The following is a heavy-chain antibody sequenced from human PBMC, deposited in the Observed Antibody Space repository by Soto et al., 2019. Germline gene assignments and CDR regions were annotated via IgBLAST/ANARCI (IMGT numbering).Heavy chain of an antibody. CDR1: GFTFSSYS. V-gene: IGHV3-21*01. D-gene: IGHD3-16*01. Sequence: GGSLRLSCVASGFTFSSYSMNWVRQAPGKGLEWVSSISSSSSYIYYADSVKGRFTISRDNAKNSLYLQMNSLRAEDTAVYYCARNEVSTFDYYYYGMDVWGQGTTVTVSS. CDR3: ARNEVSTFDYYYYGMDV. CDR2: ISSSSSYI. J-gene: IGHJ6*02.